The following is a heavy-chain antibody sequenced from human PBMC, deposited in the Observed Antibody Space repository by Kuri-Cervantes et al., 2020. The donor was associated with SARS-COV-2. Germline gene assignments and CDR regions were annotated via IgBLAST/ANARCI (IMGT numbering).Heavy chain of an antibody. CDR1: GFTFSGHW. J-gene: IGHJ4*02. V-gene: IGHV3-74*01. CDR2: INPDGSYT. Sequence: GGSLRLSCAASGFTFSGHWIHWVRQAPGKGLVWVSRINPDGSYTNNADSVKGRFTLSRDNAKNMLFLQMNSLRAEDTALYYCAKSLPAGTWSFDYWGPGTLVTVSS. CDR3: AKSLPAGTWSFDY. D-gene: IGHD6-19*01.